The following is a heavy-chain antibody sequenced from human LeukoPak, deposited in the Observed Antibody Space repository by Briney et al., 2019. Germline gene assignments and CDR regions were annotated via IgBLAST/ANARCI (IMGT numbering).Heavy chain of an antibody. V-gene: IGHV3-23*01. D-gene: IGHD5-18*01. CDR2: IRGGGAVT. Sequence: GGSLRLSCAASGFTFSNYAMSWVRQAPGKGPEWVSYIRGGGAVTHYAESVKGRFTISRDNFNNILYLQMSSLRAEDTAVYYCAKCESNYGNDALDIWGQGTMVTVFS. J-gene: IGHJ3*02. CDR3: AKCESNYGNDALDI. CDR1: GFTFSNYA.